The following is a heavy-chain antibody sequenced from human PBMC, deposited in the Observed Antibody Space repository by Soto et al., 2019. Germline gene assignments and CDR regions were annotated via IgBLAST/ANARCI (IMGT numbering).Heavy chain of an antibody. CDR3: ARMDYDSPFDI. V-gene: IGHV1-46*01. CDR2: INPSDGFT. Sequence: QVQLVQSGAEVKKPGSSVKVSCKASGFTFTRYYMHWVRQAPGQGLEWMGIINPSDGFTSYAQKFQGRVTMTRDTSTSTVYMEVSSLRSEDTAVYYCARMDYDSPFDIWGQGTMITVSS. CDR1: GFTFTRYY. J-gene: IGHJ3*02. D-gene: IGHD3-22*01.